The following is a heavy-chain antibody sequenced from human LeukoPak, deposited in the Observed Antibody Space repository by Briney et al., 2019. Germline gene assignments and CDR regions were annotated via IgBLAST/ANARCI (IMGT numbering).Heavy chain of an antibody. CDR3: ARHRLQQLVASWFDP. CDR2: IIPILGIA. J-gene: IGHJ5*02. V-gene: IGHV1-69*04. D-gene: IGHD6-13*01. CDR1: GGTFSSYA. Sequence: ASVKVSCKASGGTFSSYAISWVRQAPGQGLEWMGRIIPILGIANYAQKFQGRVTITADKSTSTAYMELSSLRSEDTAVYYCARHRLQQLVASWFDPWGQGTLVTVSS.